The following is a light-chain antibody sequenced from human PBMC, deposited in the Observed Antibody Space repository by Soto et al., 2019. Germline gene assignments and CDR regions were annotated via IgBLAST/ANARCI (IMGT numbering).Light chain of an antibody. CDR3: QQYGSSPLFT. J-gene: IGKJ3*01. CDR1: QSVSSSY. Sequence: EIVLTQSPGTLSLSPGERATLSCRASQSVSSSYLAWFQQKPGQAPRLLIYGASGRPTGIPDRFSGSGSGTDFTLTISRLETEDFAVYYRQQYGSSPLFTFGPGTKVDIK. V-gene: IGKV3-20*01. CDR2: GAS.